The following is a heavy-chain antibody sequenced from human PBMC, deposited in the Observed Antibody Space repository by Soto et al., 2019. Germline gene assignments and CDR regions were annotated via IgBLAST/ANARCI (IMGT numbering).Heavy chain of an antibody. D-gene: IGHD3-9*01. V-gene: IGHV3-23*01. Sequence: EVQLLESGGGLVQPGGSLRLSCAASGFTFSSYAMSWVRQAPGKGLEWVSAISGSGGSTYYADSVKGRFTISRDNSKNTLYLQMNSLRAEDTAVYYCAGEYYDILTGLHPFDYWGQGTLVTVSS. CDR2: ISGSGGST. CDR3: AGEYYDILTGLHPFDY. J-gene: IGHJ4*02. CDR1: GFTFSSYA.